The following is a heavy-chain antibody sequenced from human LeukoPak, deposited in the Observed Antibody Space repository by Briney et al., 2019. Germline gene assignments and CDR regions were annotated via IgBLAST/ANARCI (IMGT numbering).Heavy chain of an antibody. V-gene: IGHV4-59*01. J-gene: IGHJ3*02. CDR1: GGSISSYY. CDR3: ARSCRILDIVATIRARLGGNGFDI. Sequence: SEALSLTCTVSGGSISSYYWSWIRQPPGKGLEWIGYIYYSGSTNYNPSLKSRVTISVDTSKNQFSLKLSSVTAADKAVYYCARSCRILDIVATIRARLGGNGFDIWGQGTMVTVSS. CDR2: IYYSGST. D-gene: IGHD5-12*01.